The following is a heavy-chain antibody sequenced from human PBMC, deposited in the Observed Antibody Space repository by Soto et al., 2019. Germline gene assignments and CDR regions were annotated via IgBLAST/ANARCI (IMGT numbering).Heavy chain of an antibody. V-gene: IGHV3-73*01. Sequence: GGSLRLSCAASGFTFSGSAMHLVRQASGKGLEWVGRIRSKANSYATAYAASVKGRFTISRDDSKNTAYLQMNSLKTEDTAVYYCTRHITYYYGSGSYSNYYYYYMDVWGKGTTVTVSS. J-gene: IGHJ6*03. D-gene: IGHD3-10*01. CDR2: IRSKANSYAT. CDR1: GFTFSGSA. CDR3: TRHITYYYGSGSYSNYYYYYMDV.